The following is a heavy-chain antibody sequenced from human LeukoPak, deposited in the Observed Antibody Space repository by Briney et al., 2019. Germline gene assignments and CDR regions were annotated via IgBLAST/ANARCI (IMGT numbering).Heavy chain of an antibody. D-gene: IGHD5-24*01. CDR2: IDHRGDT. CDR3: ARGATISETGYFDF. V-gene: IGHV4-34*01. J-gene: IGHJ4*03. Sequence: SETLSLTCAVYGGSFSRFYWSWIRQSPGKGLEWIAEIDHRGDTNYNPSVKSRVTVSVDTSKNQFSLKVRSLSAADAAVYYCARGATISETGYFDFWGQGTLVTVSS. CDR1: GGSFSRFY.